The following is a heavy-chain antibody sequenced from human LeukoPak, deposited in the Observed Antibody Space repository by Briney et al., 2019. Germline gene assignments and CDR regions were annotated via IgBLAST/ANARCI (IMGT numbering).Heavy chain of an antibody. Sequence: GESLKISCKGSGYSFSSYWIAWVRQMPGKGLEWMGIISPGDSDTRYSPSFQGQVTISADKSISTAYLQWNSLKASDTAMYYCASSVQYNYGYYWGQGTLVTVSS. CDR3: ASSVQYNYGYY. J-gene: IGHJ4*02. D-gene: IGHD5-18*01. CDR2: ISPGDSDT. V-gene: IGHV5-51*01. CDR1: GYSFSSYW.